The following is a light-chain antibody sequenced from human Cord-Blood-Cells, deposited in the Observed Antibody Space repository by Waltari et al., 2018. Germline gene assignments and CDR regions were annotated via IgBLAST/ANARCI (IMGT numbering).Light chain of an antibody. CDR1: SSNIGSNT. Sequence: QSVLTQPPSASGTPGQRVTISCSGSSSNIGSNTVNWYQQLPGTAPKLLLDSKKQRPSGVPNRVSGSKSGTSASLAISGLQSEDEADYYCAAWDDSLNGPVFGGGTKLTVL. CDR3: AAWDDSLNGPV. CDR2: SKK. V-gene: IGLV1-44*01. J-gene: IGLJ3*02.